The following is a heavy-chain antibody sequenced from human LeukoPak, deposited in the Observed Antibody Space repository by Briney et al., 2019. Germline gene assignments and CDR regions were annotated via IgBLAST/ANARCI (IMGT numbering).Heavy chain of an antibody. V-gene: IGHV1-2*06. CDR3: ARGRHLGITTTRY. D-gene: IGHD1/OR15-1a*01. CDR2: INPNSGGT. CDR1: GYTFTGYY. Sequence: ASVKVSCKASGYTFTGYYMHWVRQAPGQGLEWMGRINPNSGGTNYAQKFQGRVTMTRDTSISTAYMELSRLRSDDTAVYYCARGRHLGITTTRYWGQGTLVTVSS. J-gene: IGHJ4*02.